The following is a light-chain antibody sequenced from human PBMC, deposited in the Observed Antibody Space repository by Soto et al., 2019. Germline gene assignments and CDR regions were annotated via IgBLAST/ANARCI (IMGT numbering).Light chain of an antibody. CDR3: QQRSCWPPIT. J-gene: IGKJ5*01. V-gene: IGKV3-11*01. CDR2: DTS. Sequence: VLTQSPATLSLSPWERATLSCRASQSISRYLAWYKQKPGQAPRLLIYDTSNRATGIPARFSGSGSGTDFNITISSLEPEDFAIYYQQQRSCWPPITFGQGTRLEIK. CDR1: QSISRY.